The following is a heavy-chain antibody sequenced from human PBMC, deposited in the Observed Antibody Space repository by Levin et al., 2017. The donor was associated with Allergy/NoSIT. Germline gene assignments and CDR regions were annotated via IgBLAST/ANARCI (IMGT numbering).Heavy chain of an antibody. CDR3: ARVAGYWSSSSEFDY. J-gene: IGHJ4*02. V-gene: IGHV3-7*01. CDR2: IKQDGSEK. Sequence: GGSLRLSCAASGFTFSSYWMSWVRQAPGKGLEWVANIKQDGSEKYYVDSVKGRFTISRDNAKNSLYLQMNSLRAEDTAVYYCARVAGYWSSSSEFDYWGQGTLVTVSS. CDR1: GFTFSSYW. D-gene: IGHD6-6*01.